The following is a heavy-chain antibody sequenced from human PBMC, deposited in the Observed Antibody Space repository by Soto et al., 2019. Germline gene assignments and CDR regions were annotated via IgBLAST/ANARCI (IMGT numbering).Heavy chain of an antibody. CDR2: ISYDGSNK. CDR1: GFTFSSYG. CDR3: ARNGAGYCSSTSCYTRSWDYYGMDV. D-gene: IGHD2-2*02. V-gene: IGHV3-30*03. J-gene: IGHJ6*02. Sequence: GGSLRLSCAASGFTFSSYGMHWVRQAPGKGLEWVAVISYDGSNKYYADSVKGRFTISRDNSKNTLYLQMNSLRDEDTAVYYCARNGAGYCSSTSCYTRSWDYYGMDVWGQGTTVTVSS.